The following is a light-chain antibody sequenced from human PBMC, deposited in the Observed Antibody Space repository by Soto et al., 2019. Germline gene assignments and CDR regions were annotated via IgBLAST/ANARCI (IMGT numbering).Light chain of an antibody. CDR2: DAS. CDR1: QSVSSY. J-gene: IGKJ1*01. V-gene: IGKV3-11*01. CDR3: QQSYSNPWT. Sequence: EIVLTQSPATLSLSPGERATLSCRASQSVSSYLAWYQQKPGQAPRLLIYDASNRATGIPARFSGSGSGTDFTLTISSLQPEDSATYYCQQSYSNPWTFGLGTKVEI.